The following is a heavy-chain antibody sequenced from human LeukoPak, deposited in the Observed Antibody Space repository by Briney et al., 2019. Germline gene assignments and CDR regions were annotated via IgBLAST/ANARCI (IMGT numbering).Heavy chain of an antibody. CDR1: GGSISSSNW. Sequence: SETLSLTCAVSGGSISSSNWWSWVRQPPGKGLEWIGEIYHSGSTNYNPSLKSRVTISVDTSKNQFSLKLSSVTAADTAVYYCARLKVGIGFDYWGQGTLVTVSS. V-gene: IGHV4-4*02. CDR2: IYHSGST. D-gene: IGHD1-26*01. J-gene: IGHJ4*02. CDR3: ARLKVGIGFDY.